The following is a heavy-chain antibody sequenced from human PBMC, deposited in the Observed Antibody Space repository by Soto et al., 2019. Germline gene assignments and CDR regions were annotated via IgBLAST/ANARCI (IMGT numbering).Heavy chain of an antibody. Sequence: QVQLVQSGAEVKKPGSSVKVSCKVSGGTFSNYAIDWVRLAPGHGLEWMGGIVPIFGTTYYTQKFQGRATIIADDSTNTAYLEMSSLRSEDTAIYYCARVEAVAGLYNYPGLDVWGHGTAVTVSS. D-gene: IGHD6-19*01. CDR2: IVPIFGTT. CDR3: ARVEAVAGLYNYPGLDV. J-gene: IGHJ6*02. V-gene: IGHV1-69*12. CDR1: GGTFSNYA.